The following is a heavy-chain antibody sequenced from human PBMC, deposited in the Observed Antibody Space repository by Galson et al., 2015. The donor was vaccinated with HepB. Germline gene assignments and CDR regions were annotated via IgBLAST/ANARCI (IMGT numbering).Heavy chain of an antibody. Sequence: TLSLTCTVSGGSISSGGYYWSWIRQHPGKGLEWIGYIYYSGSTYYNPSLKSRVTISVDTSKNQFSLKLSSVTAADTAVYYCARVSGGAEEPHWYFDLWGRGTLVTVSS. CDR3: ARVSGGAEEPHWYFDL. D-gene: IGHD1-14*01. CDR2: IYYSGST. CDR1: GGSISSGGYY. J-gene: IGHJ2*01. V-gene: IGHV4-31*03.